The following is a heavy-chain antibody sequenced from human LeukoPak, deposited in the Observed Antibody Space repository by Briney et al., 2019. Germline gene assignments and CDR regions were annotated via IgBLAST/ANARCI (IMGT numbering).Heavy chain of an antibody. Sequence: PSQTLSLTCAIFGDSVSSNSVAWNWIRQSPSRGLEWLGRTYYKSKWYDDYAVSVKSRITINPDTSRNHFSLQLNSVTPEDTAVYYCAREKISTVRGVIMYYYGMDVWGQGTTVIVSS. V-gene: IGHV6-1*01. CDR3: AREKISTVRGVIMYYYGMDV. D-gene: IGHD3-10*01. CDR2: TYYKSKWYD. J-gene: IGHJ6*02. CDR1: GDSVSSNSVA.